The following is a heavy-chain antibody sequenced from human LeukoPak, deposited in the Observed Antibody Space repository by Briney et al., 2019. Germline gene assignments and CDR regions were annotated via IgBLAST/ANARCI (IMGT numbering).Heavy chain of an antibody. CDR2: INWNGGST. CDR3: ARDGWELGAEPAFDI. CDR1: GFTFDDYS. J-gene: IGHJ3*02. D-gene: IGHD1-26*01. Sequence: GGSLRLSCAASGFTFDDYSMSWVRQAPGKGLEWVSGINWNGGSTGYADSVKGRFTISRDNAKNSLYLQMNSLRAEDSALYHCARDGWELGAEPAFDIWGQGTMVTVCS. V-gene: IGHV3-20*01.